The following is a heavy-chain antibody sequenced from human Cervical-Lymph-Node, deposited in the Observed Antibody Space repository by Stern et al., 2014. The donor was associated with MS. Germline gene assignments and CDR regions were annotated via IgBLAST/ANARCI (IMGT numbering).Heavy chain of an antibody. V-gene: IGHV4-4*09. CDR1: GGSISNHY. Sequence: VQLVESGPGLVKPSETLSLTCTVSGGSISNHYWSWIRQPPGKGLEWIGHIYASGSTKYNPSLKSRVTISVDTSKKQFPLKLSSVTAADTAFYYCARRFGSGYYPFDYWGQGTLVTVSS. CDR2: IYASGST. CDR3: ARRFGSGYYPFDY. J-gene: IGHJ4*02. D-gene: IGHD3-22*01.